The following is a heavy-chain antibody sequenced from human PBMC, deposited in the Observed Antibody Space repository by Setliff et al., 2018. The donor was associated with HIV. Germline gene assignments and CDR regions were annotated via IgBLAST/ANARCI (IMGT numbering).Heavy chain of an antibody. D-gene: IGHD3-16*02. J-gene: IGHJ5*02. CDR2: INPNSGAT. CDR1: GYTFTAYY. CDR3: ARSSYQKVDQKWVNWFDP. Sequence: ASVKVSCKTSGYTFTAYYVHWVRQAPGQGLQWMGRINPNSGATNCTQNLQGRVNMTRDTSISTVYMELSRLTFGDTAVYYCARSSYQKVDQKWVNWFDPWGQGTLVTVSS. V-gene: IGHV1-2*06.